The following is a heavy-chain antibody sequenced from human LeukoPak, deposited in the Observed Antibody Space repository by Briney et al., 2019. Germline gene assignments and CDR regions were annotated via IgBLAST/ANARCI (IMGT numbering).Heavy chain of an antibody. CDR3: ASKQYDFWSGEPYYFDY. Sequence: SETLSLTCTVSGGSISSSSYYWGWIRQPPGKGLEWIGSIYYSGSTYYNPSLKSRVTISVDTSKNQFSLKLSSVTAADTAVYYCASKQYDFWSGEPYYFDYWGQGTLVTVSS. CDR1: GGSISSSSYY. D-gene: IGHD3-3*01. V-gene: IGHV4-39*01. J-gene: IGHJ4*02. CDR2: IYYSGST.